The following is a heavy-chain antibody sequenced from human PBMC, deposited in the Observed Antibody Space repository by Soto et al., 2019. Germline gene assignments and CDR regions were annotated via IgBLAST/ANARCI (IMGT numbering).Heavy chain of an antibody. V-gene: IGHV4-30-4*01. Sequence: PSETLSLTCTVSGGSISSGDYYWSWIRQPPGKGLEWIGYIYYSGSTYYNPSLKSRVTISVDTSKNQFSLKLSSVTAADTAVYYCARQYRVINRWFDPWGQGTLVTVSS. D-gene: IGHD3-22*01. J-gene: IGHJ5*02. CDR2: IYYSGST. CDR1: GGSISSGDYY. CDR3: ARQYRVINRWFDP.